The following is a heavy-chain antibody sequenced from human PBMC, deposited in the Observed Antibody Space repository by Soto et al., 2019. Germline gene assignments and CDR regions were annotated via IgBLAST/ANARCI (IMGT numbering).Heavy chain of an antibody. Sequence: SETLSPTCTVSGGAVSSGTYYWSWIRQPPGKGLEWIGHIYFTGSTNYNPSLKSRVTMSLDTSRNQFSLKLSSVTAADTAVYYCTRGPPRVQWFDPWGLGTLVTVSS. V-gene: IGHV4-61*01. CDR1: GGAVSSGTYY. CDR2: IYFTGST. J-gene: IGHJ5*02. CDR3: TRGPPRVQWFDP.